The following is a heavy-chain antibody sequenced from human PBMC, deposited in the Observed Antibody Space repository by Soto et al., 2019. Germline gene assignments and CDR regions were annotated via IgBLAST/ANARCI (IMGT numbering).Heavy chain of an antibody. CDR2: IYYSGST. J-gene: IGHJ5*02. V-gene: IGHV4-59*08. D-gene: IGHD2-15*01. Sequence: SETLSLTCTVSGGSISSYYWSWIRQPPGKGLEWIGYIYYSGSTNYNPSLKSRVTISVDTSKNQFSLKLSSVTAADTAVYYCARLVSWFDPWGQGTLVTVSS. CDR3: ARLVSWFDP. CDR1: GGSISSYY.